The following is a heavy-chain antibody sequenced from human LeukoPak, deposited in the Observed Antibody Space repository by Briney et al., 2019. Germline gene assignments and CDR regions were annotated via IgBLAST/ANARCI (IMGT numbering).Heavy chain of an antibody. J-gene: IGHJ6*02. CDR3: ARFRGFGEPRMDV. CDR2: IWYDGSNK. Sequence: GGSLRLSCAASGFTFSSYGMHWVRQAPGKGLEWVAVIWYDGSNKYYADSVKGRFTNSRDNSKNTLYLQMNSLRAEDTAVYYCARFRGFGEPRMDVWGQGTTVTVSS. V-gene: IGHV3-33*01. D-gene: IGHD3-10*01. CDR1: GFTFSSYG.